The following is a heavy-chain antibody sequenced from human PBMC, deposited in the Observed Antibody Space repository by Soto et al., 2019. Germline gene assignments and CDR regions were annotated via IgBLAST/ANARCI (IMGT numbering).Heavy chain of an antibody. CDR3: ARRIVATETIDY. CDR2: IYHSGST. D-gene: IGHD5-12*01. V-gene: IGHV4-4*02. Sequence: SETLSLTCAVSGGSIGSTNWWSWVRQPPGKGLEWIGEIYHSGSTNYNPSLKSRVTISVDTSKNQFSLTVTSVTAADTAVYYCARRIVATETIDYRGQETLVTVSS. CDR1: GGSIGSTNW. J-gene: IGHJ4*02.